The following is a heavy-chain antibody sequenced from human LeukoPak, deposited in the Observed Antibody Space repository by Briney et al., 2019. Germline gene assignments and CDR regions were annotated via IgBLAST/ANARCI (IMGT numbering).Heavy chain of an antibody. J-gene: IGHJ4*02. V-gene: IGHV1-8*01. CDR1: GYTFTSYD. Sequence: ASVKVSCKASGYTFTSYDINWVRQATGQGLEWMGWMNPNSGNTGYAQKFQGRVTMTRNTSISTAYMELSSLRSEDTAVYYCARGARGAYCGGDCYPRFDYWGQGTLVTVSS. D-gene: IGHD2-21*02. CDR3: ARGARGAYCGGDCYPRFDY. CDR2: MNPNSGNT.